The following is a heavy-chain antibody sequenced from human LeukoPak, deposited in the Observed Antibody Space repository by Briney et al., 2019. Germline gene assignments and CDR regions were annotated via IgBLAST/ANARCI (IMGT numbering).Heavy chain of an antibody. Sequence: SGGSLRLSCAASGFTFSSYWMHWVRQAPGKGLVWVSRINSDGSSTSYADSVKGRFTISRDNAKNTLYLQMNSLRAEDTAVYYCARNCGGDCSIYYYYMDVWGKGTTVTVSS. CDR3: ARNCGGDCSIYYYYMDV. D-gene: IGHD2-21*02. CDR1: GFTFSSYW. CDR2: INSDGSST. V-gene: IGHV3-74*01. J-gene: IGHJ6*03.